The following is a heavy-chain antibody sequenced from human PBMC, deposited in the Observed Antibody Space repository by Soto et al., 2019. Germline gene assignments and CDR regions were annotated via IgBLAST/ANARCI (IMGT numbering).Heavy chain of an antibody. J-gene: IGHJ4*02. CDR2: SAPSDSYT. V-gene: IGHV5-10-1*01. Sequence: RGEYLKISCKGSGYSFASYWITWVRQMPGKGLDWMGRSAPSDSYTNYSPSFQGHVTISADKSIGTAYLQWSSLKASDTAMYYCARSHAWLPLDYRGQGTLVTVSS. D-gene: IGHD6-19*01. CDR1: GYSFASYW. CDR3: ARSHAWLPLDY.